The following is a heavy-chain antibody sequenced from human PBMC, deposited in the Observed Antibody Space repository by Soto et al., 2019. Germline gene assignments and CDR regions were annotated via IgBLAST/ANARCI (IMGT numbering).Heavy chain of an antibody. D-gene: IGHD6-13*01. CDR2: IYSGGST. J-gene: IGHJ6*02. CDR1: GFTVSSNY. CDR3: ASLNLYSSSWYRPYYYGMDA. V-gene: IGHV3-53*01. Sequence: GGSLRLSCAASGFTVSSNYMSWVRQAPGKGLEWVSVIYSGGSTYYADSVKGRFTISRDNSKNTLYLQMNSLRAEDTAVYYCASLNLYSSSWYRPYYYGMDAWGQGTTVTVSS.